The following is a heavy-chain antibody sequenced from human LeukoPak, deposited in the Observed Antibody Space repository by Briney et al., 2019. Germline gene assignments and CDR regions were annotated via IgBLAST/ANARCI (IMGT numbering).Heavy chain of an antibody. J-gene: IGHJ4*02. CDR3: AREDYDEYYFDN. CDR1: GFIFGSYA. D-gene: IGHD4-17*01. V-gene: IGHV3-30*04. Sequence: GMSLRLSCAASGFIFGSYAMHWVRQAPGEGLEWLAVISYAGSHTYYAASVKGRFTISTDNSKNTLYLQMDSLRGEDTAVYYCAREDYDEYYFDNWGQGTLLTVSS. CDR2: ISYAGSHT.